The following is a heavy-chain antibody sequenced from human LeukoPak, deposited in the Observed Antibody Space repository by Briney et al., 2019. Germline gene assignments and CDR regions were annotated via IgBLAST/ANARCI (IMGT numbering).Heavy chain of an antibody. CDR3: ARGQKWQLLHYYYYYMDV. D-gene: IGHD2-15*01. CDR2: MNPNSGNT. CDR1: GYTFTSYD. V-gene: IGHV1-8*01. J-gene: IGHJ6*03. Sequence: GASVEVSCKASGYTFTSYDINWVRQATGQGLEWMGWMNPNSGNTGYAQKFQGRVTMTRNTSISTAYMELSSLRSEGTAVYYCARGQKWQLLHYYYYYMDVWGKGTTVTVSS.